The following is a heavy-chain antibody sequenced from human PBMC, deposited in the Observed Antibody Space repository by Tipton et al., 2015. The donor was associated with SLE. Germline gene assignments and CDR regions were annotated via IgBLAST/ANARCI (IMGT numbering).Heavy chain of an antibody. D-gene: IGHD4-17*01. CDR3: SRQPDYVY. CDR1: GDSISSGTYY. Sequence: TLSLTCTVSGDSISSGTYYWGWVRQPPGKGLEWIWSVYYSGSTHYNPSLKSRLSIYLDRPQNQFSLRLTSVTAADTAVYHCSRQPDYVYWSQGTLVTVSS. J-gene: IGHJ4*02. CDR2: VYYSGST. V-gene: IGHV4-39*01.